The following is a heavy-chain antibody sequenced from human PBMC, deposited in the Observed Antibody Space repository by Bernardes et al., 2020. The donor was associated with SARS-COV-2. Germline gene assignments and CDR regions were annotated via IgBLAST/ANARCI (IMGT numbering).Heavy chain of an antibody. CDR1: GYTLTELS. V-gene: IGHV1-24*01. D-gene: IGHD1-1*01. J-gene: IGHJ6*02. CDR2: FDHEDGET. Sequence: ASVKVSCKVSGYTLTELSMHWVRQAPGKGLEWMGGFDHEDGETIYAQKFQGRVTMTEDTSTDTAYMELSSLRSEDTAVYYCATTGTPIRHAYYYYGMDVWGQGTTVTVSS. CDR3: ATTGTPIRHAYYYYGMDV.